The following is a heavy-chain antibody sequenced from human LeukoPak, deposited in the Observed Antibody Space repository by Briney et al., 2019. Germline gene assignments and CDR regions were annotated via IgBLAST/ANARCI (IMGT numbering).Heavy chain of an antibody. CDR3: ARAVEVGIAAAGTAAFDI. Sequence: GGSLRLSCAASGFTFSSYSMNWVRQAPGKGLEWVSSISSSSSYIYYADSVKGRFTISRDNAKNSLYLQMNSLRAEDTAVYYCARAVEVGIAAAGTAAFDIWGQGTMVTVSS. D-gene: IGHD6-13*01. J-gene: IGHJ3*02. CDR2: ISSSSSYI. V-gene: IGHV3-21*01. CDR1: GFTFSSYS.